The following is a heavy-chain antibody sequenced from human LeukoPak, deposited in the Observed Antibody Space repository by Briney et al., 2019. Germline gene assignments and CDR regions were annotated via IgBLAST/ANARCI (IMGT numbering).Heavy chain of an antibody. J-gene: IGHJ4*02. CDR3: ARLGSSSWYEYYFDY. V-gene: IGHV4-4*02. CDR1: GGSISSSNW. Sequence: PSETLSLTCAVSGGSISSSNWWSWVRQPPGKGLEWIGEIYHSGSTNYNPSLKSRVTISVDTSKNQFSLKLSSVTAADTAVYYCARLGSSSWYEYYFDYWGQGTLVTVSS. CDR2: IYHSGST. D-gene: IGHD6-13*01.